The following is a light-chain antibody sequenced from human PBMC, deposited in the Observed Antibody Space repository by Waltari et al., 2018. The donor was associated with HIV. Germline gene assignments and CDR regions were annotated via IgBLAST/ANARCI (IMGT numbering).Light chain of an antibody. CDR3: VLYMGGAWV. CDR1: SDSVSTTHY. Sequence: QTVVTQEPSFSVSPGGTVTLTCGLRSDSVSTTHYASWYRQTPGQAPRTLIYSTNVRSSGVPDRLSGFILGNKAALTITGAQADDECHYYCVLYMGGAWVFGGGTKLTVL. V-gene: IGLV8-61*01. J-gene: IGLJ3*02. CDR2: STN.